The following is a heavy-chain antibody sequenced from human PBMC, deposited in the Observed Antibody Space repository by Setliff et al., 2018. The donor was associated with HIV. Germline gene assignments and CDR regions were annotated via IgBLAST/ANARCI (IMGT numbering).Heavy chain of an antibody. CDR2: MNPNSGNT. D-gene: IGHD2-15*01. J-gene: IGHJ4*02. CDR1: GYTFTSYD. CDR3: AGGGGPLWGWGGGADFDY. Sequence: ASVKVSCKASGYTFTSYDINWVRQATGQGLEWMGWMNPNSGNTGYAQKFQDRVTMTRNTSISTAYMDLGSLRSEHTAVYYCAGGGGPLWGWGGGADFDYWGQGTLVTGS. V-gene: IGHV1-8*02.